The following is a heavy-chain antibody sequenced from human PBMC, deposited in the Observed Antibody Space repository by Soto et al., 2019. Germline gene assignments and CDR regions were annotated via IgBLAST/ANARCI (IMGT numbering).Heavy chain of an antibody. Sequence: QVQLVESGGGVVQPGRSLRLSCAASGFTFSSYAMHWVRQAPGKGLEWVAVISYDGSNKYYADSVKGRFTISRDNSKNTLYLQMNSLRAEDTAVYYCARDRGGSYSDYWGQGTLVTVSS. CDR2: ISYDGSNK. V-gene: IGHV3-30-3*01. CDR1: GFTFSSYA. D-gene: IGHD1-26*01. J-gene: IGHJ4*02. CDR3: ARDRGGSYSDY.